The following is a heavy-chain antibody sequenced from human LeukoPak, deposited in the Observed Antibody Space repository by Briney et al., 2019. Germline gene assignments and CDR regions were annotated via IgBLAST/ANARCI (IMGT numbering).Heavy chain of an antibody. Sequence: KASETLSLTCTVSGGSIGSGGYYWSWIRQHPGKGLEWIGYIYYSGSTYYNPSLKSRPTISVDTSKNQFSLKLSSVTAADTAVYYCARAIRIVGATRFDYWGQGTLVTASS. CDR1: GGSIGSGGYY. CDR2: IYYSGST. D-gene: IGHD1-26*01. V-gene: IGHV4-31*03. J-gene: IGHJ4*02. CDR3: ARAIRIVGATRFDY.